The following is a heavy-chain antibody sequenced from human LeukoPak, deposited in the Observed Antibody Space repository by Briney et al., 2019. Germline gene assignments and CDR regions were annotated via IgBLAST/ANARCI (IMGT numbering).Heavy chain of an antibody. V-gene: IGHV3-7*01. CDR2: IKQDGTEK. D-gene: IGHD1-26*01. Sequence: PGGSLRLSCAGSGFTFRSYWMNWVRQPPGKGLEWVANIKQDGTEKYYLDSVKDRFTVSRDNTEKSVYLQIDSLRAEDTAVYFCARRYSVGLYYMDVWGKGTTVTVSS. J-gene: IGHJ6*03. CDR3: ARRYSVGLYYMDV. CDR1: GFTFRSYW.